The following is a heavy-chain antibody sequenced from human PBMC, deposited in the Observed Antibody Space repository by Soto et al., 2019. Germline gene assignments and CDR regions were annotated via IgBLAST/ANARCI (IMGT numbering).Heavy chain of an antibody. V-gene: IGHV3-30-3*01. Sequence: QVQLVESGGGVVQPGRSLRLSCAASGFTFSSYAMHWVRQAPGKGLEWVAVISYDGSNKYYADSVKGRFTISRDNSKNTLYLQMNSLRAEDTAVYYCARETTWMFDYWGQGTLVTVSS. CDR3: ARETTWMFDY. D-gene: IGHD4-17*01. CDR2: ISYDGSNK. J-gene: IGHJ4*02. CDR1: GFTFSSYA.